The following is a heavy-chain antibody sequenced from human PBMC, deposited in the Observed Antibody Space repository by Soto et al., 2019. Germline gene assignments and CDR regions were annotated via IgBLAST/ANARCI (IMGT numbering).Heavy chain of an antibody. CDR1: GYTFTSYG. D-gene: IGHD6-13*01. CDR3: VRRHVSATGIDWFDP. V-gene: IGHV1-3*01. CDR2: INAANGDT. Sequence: ASVKVSCKASGYTFTSYGIHWVRQAPGQRLEWMGWINAANGDTKYSPKFQGRVTITRDTSASTAYTELSSLRSEDTAVYYCVRRHVSATGIDWFDPWGQATLVTVSS. J-gene: IGHJ5*02.